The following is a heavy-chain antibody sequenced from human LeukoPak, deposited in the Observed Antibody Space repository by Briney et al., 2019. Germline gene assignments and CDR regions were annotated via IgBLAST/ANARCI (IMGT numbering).Heavy chain of an antibody. D-gene: IGHD5-24*01. Sequence: PGGSLRLSCAASVFTFSSYEMNWVRQAPGKGLEWVSYISSSGSTIYYADSVKGRFTISRDNAKNSLYLQMNSLRAEDTAVYYCARDRDGYNCVFDYWGQGTLVTVSS. CDR1: VFTFSSYE. V-gene: IGHV3-48*03. CDR2: ISSSGSTI. J-gene: IGHJ4*02. CDR3: ARDRDGYNCVFDY.